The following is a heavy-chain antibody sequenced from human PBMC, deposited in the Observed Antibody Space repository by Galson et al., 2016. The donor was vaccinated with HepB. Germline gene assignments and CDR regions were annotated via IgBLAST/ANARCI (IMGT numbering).Heavy chain of an antibody. CDR1: GFVFSNFG. CDR2: ISTRRTT. V-gene: IGHV3-23*01. D-gene: IGHD1-1*01. CDR3: AKERLVRRIFDH. Sequence: SLRLSCAASGFVFSNFGLSWVRQAPGKGLEWVASISTRRTTYYSDSVQGRFTISNDNSNDTLYLQMNGLRAEDTAVYYCAKERLVRRIFDHWGQGTLLTVSS. J-gene: IGHJ4*02.